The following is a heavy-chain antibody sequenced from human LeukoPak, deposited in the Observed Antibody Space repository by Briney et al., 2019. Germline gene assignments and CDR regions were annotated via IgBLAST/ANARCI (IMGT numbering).Heavy chain of an antibody. CDR3: ARAGGYCSGGSCYTYMDV. D-gene: IGHD2-15*01. Sequence: ASVKVSCKASGCTFTSYGISWVRQAPGQGLEWMGWISAYNGNTNYAQKLQGRVTMTTDTSTSTAYMELSSLRSEDTAVYFCARAGGYCSGGSCYTYMDVWGKGTTVTISS. CDR2: ISAYNGNT. J-gene: IGHJ6*03. CDR1: GCTFTSYG. V-gene: IGHV1-18*01.